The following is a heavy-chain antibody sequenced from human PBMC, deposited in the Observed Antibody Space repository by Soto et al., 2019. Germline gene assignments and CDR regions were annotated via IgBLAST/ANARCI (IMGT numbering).Heavy chain of an antibody. CDR3: ARSSLITSNYYYYGMDV. J-gene: IGHJ6*02. CDR1: GFTFSSYA. V-gene: IGHV3-30-3*01. CDR2: ISYDGSNK. D-gene: IGHD3-3*01. Sequence: GGSLRLSCAASGFTFSSYAMHWVRQAPGKGLEWVAVISYDGSNKYYADSVKGRFTISRDNSKNTLYLQMNSLRAEDTAVYYCARSSLITSNYYYYGMDVWGQGTTVTVSS.